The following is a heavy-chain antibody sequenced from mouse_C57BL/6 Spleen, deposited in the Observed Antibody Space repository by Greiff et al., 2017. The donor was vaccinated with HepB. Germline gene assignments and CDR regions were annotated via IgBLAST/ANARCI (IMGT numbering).Heavy chain of an antibody. V-gene: IGHV1-74*01. D-gene: IGHD3-1*01. J-gene: IGHJ1*03. Sequence: QVQLQQPGAELVKPGASVKVSCTASGYTFTSYWMHWVKQRPGQGLEWIGRIHPADSDTNYNQKFKGKATLTVDTSSSTAYVQPSSLTSVDSAVLYCAVSQLWLCLWDFEVWGTGTTVTVS. CDR2: IHPADSDT. CDR1: GYTFTSYW. CDR3: AVSQLWLCLWDFEV.